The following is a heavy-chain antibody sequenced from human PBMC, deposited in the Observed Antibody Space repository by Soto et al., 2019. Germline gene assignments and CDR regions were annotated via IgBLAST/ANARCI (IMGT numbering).Heavy chain of an antibody. V-gene: IGHV4-34*01. Sequence: QVQLQQWGAGLLKPSETLSLTCAVYGGSFSGYYWSWIRQPPGKGLEWIGESNHSGSTNYKPSLNSRVTISVDTSQNQFSRKLSSVTAADTAVYYCARGSGWGGLMVRGVGFDYWGQGTLVTVSS. J-gene: IGHJ4*02. D-gene: IGHD3-10*01. CDR1: GGSFSGYY. CDR3: ARGSGWGGLMVRGVGFDY. CDR2: SNHSGST.